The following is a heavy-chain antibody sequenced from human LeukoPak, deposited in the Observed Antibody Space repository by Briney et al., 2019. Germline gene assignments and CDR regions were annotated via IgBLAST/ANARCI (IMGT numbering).Heavy chain of an antibody. J-gene: IGHJ4*02. D-gene: IGHD6-19*01. V-gene: IGHV4-59*01. CDR3: ARAEKAVTGTLDS. CDR2: MYNRGST. CDR1: GDSISNYY. Sequence: SETLSLTCTVSGDSISNYYWSWIRQSPGKELEWIGYMYNRGSTIYNPSLKSRVTISTDTSKNQFSLRLTTVTAADTAVYYCARAEKAVTGTLDSWGQGTLITVSS.